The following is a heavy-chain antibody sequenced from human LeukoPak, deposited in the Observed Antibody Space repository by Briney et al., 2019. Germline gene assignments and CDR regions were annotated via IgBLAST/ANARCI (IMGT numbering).Heavy chain of an antibody. Sequence: SVKLCCKAAGASFSNSAISWVRQAPGQGLEWMGGIIPLFGTPNYAQKFPGRVPITTDESTSTVYMEMSSRTYEHTAVYYCARSFGCSSRICAPIQYYHLMDVWGKGSIVIVSS. CDR3: ARSFGCSSRICAPIQYYHLMDV. J-gene: IGHJ6*04. CDR1: GASFSNSA. D-gene: IGHD1-26*01. CDR2: IIPLFGTP. V-gene: IGHV1-69*05.